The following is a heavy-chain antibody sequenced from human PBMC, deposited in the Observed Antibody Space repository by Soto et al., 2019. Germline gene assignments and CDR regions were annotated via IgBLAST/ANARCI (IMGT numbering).Heavy chain of an antibody. D-gene: IGHD4-17*01. Sequence: EVQLVESGGGLVQPGGSLRLSCAASGFTFSSYWMHWVRQAPGKGLVWVSRINSDGSSTSYADSVKGRFTISRDNAKNTLYLHMNCLRAEDTAVYYCARFSMTPVSPPHFDYWGQGTLVTVSS. CDR1: GFTFSSYW. CDR2: INSDGSST. J-gene: IGHJ4*02. V-gene: IGHV3-74*01. CDR3: ARFSMTPVSPPHFDY.